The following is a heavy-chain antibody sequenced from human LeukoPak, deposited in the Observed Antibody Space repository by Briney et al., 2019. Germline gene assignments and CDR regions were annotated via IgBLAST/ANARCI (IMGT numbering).Heavy chain of an antibody. J-gene: IGHJ4*02. Sequence: KTSETLSLTCTVSSGSISIHWWNWVRQSPGKGLEWIGHIHDSGSTNYSPSLRGRVTILKDASESQFSLKLTSVTAADTAVYYCVVGEGWLPSGWGQGTLVTVSS. CDR3: VVGEGWLPSG. V-gene: IGHV4-59*08. D-gene: IGHD1-26*01. CDR2: IHDSGST. CDR1: SGSISIHW.